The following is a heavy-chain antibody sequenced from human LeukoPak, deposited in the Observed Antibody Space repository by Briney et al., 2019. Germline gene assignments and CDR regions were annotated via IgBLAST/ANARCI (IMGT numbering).Heavy chain of an antibody. CDR3: ARDHPYYYGSGSYSNPLDY. Sequence: GASVKVSCKASGGTFSSYAISWVRQAPGQGLEWMGGIIPIFGTANYAQKFQGRVTITTNEYTSTAYMELSSLRSEDTAVYYCARDHPYYYGSGSYSNPLDYWGQGTLVTVSS. CDR2: IIPIFGTA. CDR1: GGTFSSYA. J-gene: IGHJ4*02. V-gene: IGHV1-69*05. D-gene: IGHD3-10*01.